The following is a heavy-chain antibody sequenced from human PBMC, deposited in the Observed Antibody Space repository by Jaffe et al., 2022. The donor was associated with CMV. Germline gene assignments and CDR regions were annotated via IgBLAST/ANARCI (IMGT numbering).Heavy chain of an antibody. Sequence: EVQLVESGGGLVQPGGSLRLSCAASGFTFSSYSMNWVRQAPGKGLEWVSYISSSSSTIYYADSVKGRFTISRDNAKNSLYLQMNSLRDEDTAVYYCARGWAGGALRFLEWFDYFDYWGQGTLVTVSS. D-gene: IGHD3-3*01. J-gene: IGHJ4*02. V-gene: IGHV3-48*02. CDR1: GFTFSSYS. CDR2: ISSSSSTI. CDR3: ARGWAGGALRFLEWFDYFDY.